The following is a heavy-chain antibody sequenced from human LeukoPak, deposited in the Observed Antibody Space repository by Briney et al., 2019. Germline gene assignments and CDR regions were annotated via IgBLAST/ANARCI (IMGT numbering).Heavy chain of an antibody. J-gene: IGHJ4*02. CDR3: ARNGPMVRGVNLGRDY. D-gene: IGHD3-10*01. CDR1: GGSFSGYY. V-gene: IGHV4-34*01. Sequence: PSETLSLTCAVYGGSFSGYYWSWVRQPPGKGLEWMGEINHSGSTNYNPSLKSRVTISVDTSKNQFSLKLSSATAADTAVYYCARNGPMVRGVNLGRDYWGQGTLVTVSS. CDR2: INHSGST.